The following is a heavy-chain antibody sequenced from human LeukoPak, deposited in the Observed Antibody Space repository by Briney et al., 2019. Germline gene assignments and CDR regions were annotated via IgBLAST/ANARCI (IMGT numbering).Heavy chain of an antibody. CDR1: GFTFSSYT. V-gene: IGHV3-30-3*01. CDR3: ARDGDSGNYFAD. D-gene: IGHD1-26*01. CDR2: ISYDGSNK. J-gene: IGHJ4*02. Sequence: GGSLRLSCAVSGFTFSSYTMHWVRQAPGKGLEGVAVISYDGSNKYYADSVKGRFTISRDNSKNTLYLQMNSLRDEDTAVYYCARDGDSGNYFADWGQGTLVTVSS.